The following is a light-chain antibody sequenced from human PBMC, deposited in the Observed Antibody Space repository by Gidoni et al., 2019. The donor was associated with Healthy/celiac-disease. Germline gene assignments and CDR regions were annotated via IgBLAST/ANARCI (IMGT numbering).Light chain of an antibody. Sequence: PSTLSASVGDRVTITCRASQSISSWLDWYQQKPGKAPKRLIYEAYSLESGVPSRFSGSGSGTEFTLTISSRQPDDFATYYCQQYNSYSRTFGQGTKVEIK. CDR3: QQYNSYSRT. V-gene: IGKV1-5*01. CDR2: EAY. J-gene: IGKJ1*01. CDR1: QSISSW.